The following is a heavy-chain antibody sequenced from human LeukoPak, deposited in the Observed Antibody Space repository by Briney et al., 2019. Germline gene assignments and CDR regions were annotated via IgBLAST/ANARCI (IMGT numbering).Heavy chain of an antibody. Sequence: PGGSLRLSCAASGFTFSSYGIHWVRQAPGKGLEWVAFIQYDGSYIYYADSVKGRFTISRDNSKNTLYLQMNSLSAEDTAVYYCAKDGGYSGSYPHWGQGTLVTVSS. CDR2: IQYDGSYI. J-gene: IGHJ4*02. V-gene: IGHV3-30*02. CDR3: AKDGGYSGSYPH. CDR1: GFTFSSYG. D-gene: IGHD5-12*01.